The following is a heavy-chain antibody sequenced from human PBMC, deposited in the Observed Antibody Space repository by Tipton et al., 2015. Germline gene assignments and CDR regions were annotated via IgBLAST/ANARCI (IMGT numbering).Heavy chain of an antibody. CDR2: ISHSGNT. V-gene: IGHV4-38-2*01. CDR3: ACQDYDSLTRDYQTVDY. CDR1: AYSISSDYY. Sequence: GLVKPSETLSLTCAVSAYSISSDYYWGWIRQPPGKGLEWIGSISHSGNTCYNPSLKSRVTMSRDTSKNQFSLKLTSVTAADTAVYYCACQDYDSLTRDYQTVDYWGQGTLVTVSS. D-gene: IGHD3-9*01. J-gene: IGHJ4*02.